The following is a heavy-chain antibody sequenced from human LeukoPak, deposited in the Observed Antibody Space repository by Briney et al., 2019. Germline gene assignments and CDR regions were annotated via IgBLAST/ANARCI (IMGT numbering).Heavy chain of an antibody. CDR2: ISWNSGSI. Sequence: PGGSLRLSCAASGFTFSSYGMHWVRQAPGKGLEWVSGISWNSGSIGYADSVKGRFTISRDNAKNSLYLQMNSLRAEDTALYYCAELGITMIGGVWGKGTTVTISS. CDR3: AELGITMIGGV. V-gene: IGHV3-9*01. D-gene: IGHD3-10*02. CDR1: GFTFSSYG. J-gene: IGHJ6*04.